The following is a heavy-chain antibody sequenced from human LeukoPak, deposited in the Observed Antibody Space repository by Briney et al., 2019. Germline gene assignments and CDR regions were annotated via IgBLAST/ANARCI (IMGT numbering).Heavy chain of an antibody. V-gene: IGHV1-46*01. CDR1: GYTFTGYY. Sequence: ASVKVSCKASGYTFTGYYIHWVRQAPGQGLEWMGMIYPRDGSTSYAQKFQGRVTVTRDTSTSTVHMELSGLRSEDTAVYYCARDQEAFDYWGQGTLVTVPS. CDR2: IYPRDGST. CDR3: ARDQEAFDY. J-gene: IGHJ4*02.